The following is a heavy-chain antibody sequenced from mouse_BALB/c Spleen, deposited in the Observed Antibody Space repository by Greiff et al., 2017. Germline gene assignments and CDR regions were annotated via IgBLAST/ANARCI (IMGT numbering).Heavy chain of an antibody. CDR1: GYSITSDYA. CDR3: ARDDGNYDAMDY. D-gene: IGHD2-3*01. Sequence: EVKLVESGPGLVKPSQSLSLTCTVTGYSITSDYAWNWIRQFPGNKLEWVGYISYSGSTSYNPSLKSRISITRDTSKNQFFLQLNSVTTEDTATYYCARDDGNYDAMDYWGQGTSVTVSS. CDR2: ISYSGST. V-gene: IGHV3-2*02. J-gene: IGHJ4*01.